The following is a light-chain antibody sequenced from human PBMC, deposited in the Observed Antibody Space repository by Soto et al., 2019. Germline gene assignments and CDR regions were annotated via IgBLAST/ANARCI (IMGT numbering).Light chain of an antibody. CDR1: QSVSSSY. CDR2: GAS. Sequence: ESVLTQSPGTLSLSPGEKATLSCRASQSVSSSYLAWYQQKPGQAPRLLIYGASSRATGIPDRFSGSGSGTDFTLTVSRLEPEDLAVYYCQQFGSSSWTCGQGTKVEIK. CDR3: QQFGSSSWT. J-gene: IGKJ1*01. V-gene: IGKV3-20*01.